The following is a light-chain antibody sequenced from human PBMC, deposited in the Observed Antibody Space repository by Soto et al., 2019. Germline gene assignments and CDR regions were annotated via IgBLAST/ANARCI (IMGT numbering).Light chain of an antibody. J-gene: IGKJ1*01. CDR1: RSVSNY. CDR2: VVC. V-gene: IGKV1-39*01. Sequence: DIHMTQSPSSLSASVGDRVTITCMASRSVSNYLSWYQQKPAKAPQLLIDVVCTLQSGVPSRFSGSGSGTDFTLTIRSLQPEDVATYYCRQSQSIHLTFGQGTKVDIK. CDR3: RQSQSIHLT.